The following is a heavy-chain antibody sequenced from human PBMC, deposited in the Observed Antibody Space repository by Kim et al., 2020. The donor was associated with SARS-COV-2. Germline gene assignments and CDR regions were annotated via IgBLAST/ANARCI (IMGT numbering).Heavy chain of an antibody. CDR2: ISSASSYI. Sequence: GGSLRLSCAASGFTFSSYDMNWVRQAPGKGLEWVSSISSASSYIYYADSVKGRFTISRDNAKNSLYLQMNSLRAEDTAVYYCARELGSIGWFDNWGQGTLVTVSS. CDR1: GFTFSSYD. V-gene: IGHV3-21*01. D-gene: IGHD6-19*01. J-gene: IGHJ4*02. CDR3: ARELGSIGWFDN.